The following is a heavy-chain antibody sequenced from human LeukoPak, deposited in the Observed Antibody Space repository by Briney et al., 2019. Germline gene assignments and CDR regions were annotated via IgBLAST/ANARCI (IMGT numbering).Heavy chain of an antibody. Sequence: GGSLRLSCAASGFTFSNAWMSWVRQAPGKGLEWVGRIKSKTDGGTTDYAAPVKGRFTISRDDSKNTLYLQMNGLKTEDTAVYYCTVGALQGAFDIWGQGTMVTVSS. V-gene: IGHV3-15*01. D-gene: IGHD1-26*01. CDR3: TVGALQGAFDI. CDR1: GFTFSNAW. CDR2: IKSKTDGGTT. J-gene: IGHJ3*02.